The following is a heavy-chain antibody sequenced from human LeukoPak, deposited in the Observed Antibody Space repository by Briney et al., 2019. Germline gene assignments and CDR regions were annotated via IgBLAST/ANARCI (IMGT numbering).Heavy chain of an antibody. Sequence: GGSLRLSCAASGFTFSNAWMNWVRQAPGKGLEWVSYITNSGSTIYYADSVKGRFTISRDNAKNSLYLQMNSLRAEDTAVYYCAAMTSVTTGDYWGQGTLVTVSS. CDR3: AAMTSVTTGDY. CDR1: GFTFSNAW. CDR2: ITNSGSTI. D-gene: IGHD4-11*01. V-gene: IGHV3-48*04. J-gene: IGHJ4*02.